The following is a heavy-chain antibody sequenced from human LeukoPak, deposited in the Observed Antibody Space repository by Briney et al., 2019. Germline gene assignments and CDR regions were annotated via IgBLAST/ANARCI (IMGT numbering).Heavy chain of an antibody. Sequence: GGSLRLSCAASGFTFSSYWMSWVRQAPGKGLEWVANIKQDGSEKYYVDSVKGRFTISRDNAKNSLYLQMNSLRAEDTALYYCAKDKFPYYYDSSGYYDYWGQGTLVTVSS. CDR1: GFTFSSYW. J-gene: IGHJ4*02. CDR2: IKQDGSEK. CDR3: AKDKFPYYYDSSGYYDY. D-gene: IGHD3-22*01. V-gene: IGHV3-7*03.